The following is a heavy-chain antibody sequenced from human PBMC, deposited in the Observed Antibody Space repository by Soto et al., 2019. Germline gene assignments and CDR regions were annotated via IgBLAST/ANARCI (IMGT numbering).Heavy chain of an antibody. CDR1: GFTFSYYW. V-gene: IGHV3-74*01. Sequence: EVQLVESGGGLVRPGGSLRLSCAASGFTFSYYWMHWVRQAPGRGLVWVSRIHSDGSSTTYADFVKGRFIIYRDNARNTVDLQMNSMRVEDTAVYYCARGDRGAFDLWGQGSVITFPS. D-gene: IGHD1-26*01. CDR3: ARGDRGAFDL. J-gene: IGHJ3*01. CDR2: IHSDGSST.